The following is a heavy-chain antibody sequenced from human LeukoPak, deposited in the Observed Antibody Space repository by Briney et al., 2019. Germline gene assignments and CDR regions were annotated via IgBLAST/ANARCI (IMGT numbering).Heavy chain of an antibody. Sequence: GGSLRLSCAASGFTFSSYGMHWVRQAPGKGLEWVAFIRYDGSNKYYADSVKGRFTISRDNSKNTLYLQMNSLRAEDTAVYYCAKDDLVLRFSDYWGQGTLVTVSS. CDR1: GFTFSSYG. CDR2: IRYDGSNK. J-gene: IGHJ4*02. CDR3: AKDDLVLRFSDY. V-gene: IGHV3-30*02. D-gene: IGHD3-3*01.